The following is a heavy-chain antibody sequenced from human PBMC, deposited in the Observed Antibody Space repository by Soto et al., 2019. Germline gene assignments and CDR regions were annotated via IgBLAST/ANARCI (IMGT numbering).Heavy chain of an antibody. J-gene: IGHJ6*02. CDR1: GYTFTSYY. Sequence: GASVKVSCKASGYTFTSYYMHWVRQAPGQGPEWIGVINPSSGSTTYAQKFQGRVTMTADTSTSTVYMELSRLRSEDTAVYYCAREVVVVPGRHHYFYQGMDVWGQGTTVTVSS. CDR2: INPSSGST. CDR3: AREVVVVPGRHHYFYQGMDV. D-gene: IGHD2-2*01. V-gene: IGHV1-46*01.